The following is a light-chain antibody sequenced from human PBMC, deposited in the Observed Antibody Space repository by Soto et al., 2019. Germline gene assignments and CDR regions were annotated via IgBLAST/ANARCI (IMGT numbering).Light chain of an antibody. Sequence: EIVMTQSPATLSVSPGERATLSCRASQSVSSNLAWYQQKPGQAPRLLIYGASTRATGIPARFSGSVSGTELTLTISSLQSEDFAVYYCQQYNNWPPGVTFGPGTKVDIK. CDR1: QSVSSN. J-gene: IGKJ3*01. CDR2: GAS. CDR3: QQYNNWPPGVT. V-gene: IGKV3-15*01.